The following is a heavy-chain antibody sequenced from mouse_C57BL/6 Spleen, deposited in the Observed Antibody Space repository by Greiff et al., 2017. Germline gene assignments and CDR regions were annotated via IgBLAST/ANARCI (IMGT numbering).Heavy chain of an antibody. Sequence: EVKLLESGGGLVQPGGSLKLSCAASGIDFSRYWMSWVRRAPGKGLEWIGEINPDSSTINYAPSLKDKFIISRDNAKNTLYLQMSKVRSEDTALYYCARPENGNYAWFAYWGQGTLVTVSA. V-gene: IGHV4-1*01. J-gene: IGHJ3*01. D-gene: IGHD2-1*01. CDR1: GIDFSRYW. CDR2: INPDSSTI. CDR3: ARPENGNYAWFAY.